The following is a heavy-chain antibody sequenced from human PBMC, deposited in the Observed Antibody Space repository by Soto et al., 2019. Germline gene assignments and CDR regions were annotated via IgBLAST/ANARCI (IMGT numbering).Heavy chain of an antibody. J-gene: IGHJ2*01. CDR1: GYTLTELS. V-gene: IGHV1-24*01. CDR3: ATGVSSCSTGRRYFDL. CDR2: FDPEDGET. Sequence: ASVKVSCKVSGYTLTELSMHWVRQAPGKGLEWMGGFDPEDGETIYAQKFQGRVTMTEDTSTDTAYMELSSLRSEDTAVYYCATGVSSCSTGRRYFDLWGRGTLVTVSS. D-gene: IGHD6-13*01.